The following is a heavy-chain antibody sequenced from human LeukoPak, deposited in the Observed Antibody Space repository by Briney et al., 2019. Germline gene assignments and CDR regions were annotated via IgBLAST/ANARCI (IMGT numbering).Heavy chain of an antibody. D-gene: IGHD3-22*01. CDR2: ISAYNGNT. Sequence: GASVKVSCKASGYTFTSYGISWVRQAPGQGLEWVGWISAYNGNTNYAQKLQGRVTMTTDTSTSTAYMELRSLRSDDTAVYYCARDVYYYDSSGYPDFNYWGQGTLVTVSS. CDR1: GYTFTSYG. CDR3: ARDVYYYDSSGYPDFNY. V-gene: IGHV1-18*01. J-gene: IGHJ4*02.